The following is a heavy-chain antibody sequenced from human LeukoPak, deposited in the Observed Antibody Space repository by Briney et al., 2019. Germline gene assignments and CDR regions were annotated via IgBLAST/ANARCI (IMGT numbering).Heavy chain of an antibody. CDR2: ISYDGSKK. CDR3: AKDRYSYAFEYSDS. CDR1: GFTFSSYG. V-gene: IGHV3-30*18. J-gene: IGHJ4*02. D-gene: IGHD5-18*01. Sequence: PGGSLRLSCAASGFTFSSYGMHWVRQAPGKGPDWVAVISYDGSKKYYADSVKGRFTISRDNSKNTLSLQVSSLRTEDTAVYYCAKDRYSYAFEYSDSWGQGTLVTVSS.